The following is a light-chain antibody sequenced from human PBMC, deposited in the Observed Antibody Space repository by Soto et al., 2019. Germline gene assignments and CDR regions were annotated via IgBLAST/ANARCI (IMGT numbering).Light chain of an antibody. J-gene: IGKJ1*01. CDR1: QSISSY. CDR2: AAS. CDR3: QQSYSTPQT. Sequence: DIQMTQSPSSLSASVGDRVTITCRASQSISSYLNWYQQKPGKAPKLLIYAASSLQSGVPSRFSGSGSGTDLTITISSLQPEDFETYYCQQSYSTPQTFGQGTKVDIK. V-gene: IGKV1-39*01.